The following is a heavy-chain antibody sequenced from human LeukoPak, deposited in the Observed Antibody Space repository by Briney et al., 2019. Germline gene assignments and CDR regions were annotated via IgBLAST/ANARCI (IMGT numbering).Heavy chain of an antibody. CDR3: AKDEGNRYFDY. D-gene: IGHD3-16*02. CDR1: GITFTIAG. V-gene: IGHV3-30*18. J-gene: IGHJ4*02. Sequence: GSLRLSCAASGITFTIAGMHWVRQVPGKGLEWVAVISSDGRKIYYADSVKGRFIISRDTSRNILFLQMNGLRTDDTAIYYCAKDEGNRYFDYWGQGTLVTISS. CDR2: ISSDGRKI.